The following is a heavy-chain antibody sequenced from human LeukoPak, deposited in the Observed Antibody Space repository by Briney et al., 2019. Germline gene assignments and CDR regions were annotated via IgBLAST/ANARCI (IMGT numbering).Heavy chain of an antibody. CDR3: ARDYYDSSGYRSPFDY. V-gene: IGHV6-1*01. CDR1: GDSVSSNSAA. J-gene: IGHJ4*02. D-gene: IGHD3-22*01. Sequence: SQTLSLTCAISGDSVSSNSAAWNWIRQSPSRGLEWLGRTYYRSKWCNDYAVSVKSRITINPDTSKNQFSLQLNSVTPEDTAVYYCARDYYDSSGYRSPFDYWGQGTLVTVSS. CDR2: TYYRSKWCN.